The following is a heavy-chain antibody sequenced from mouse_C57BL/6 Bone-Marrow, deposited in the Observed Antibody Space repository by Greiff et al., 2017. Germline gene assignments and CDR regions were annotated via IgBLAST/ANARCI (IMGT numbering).Heavy chain of an antibody. D-gene: IGHD1-1*01. Sequence: EVKLMESGAELVKPGASVKLSCTASGFNIKDYYMPWVKQRTEQGLEWIGRIDPEDGETKYAPKFQGKATITADTSSNTAYLQLSSLTSEDTAVYYCARDGSSPFYYAMDYWGQGTSVTVAS. J-gene: IGHJ4*01. CDR3: ARDGSSPFYYAMDY. CDR2: IDPEDGET. V-gene: IGHV14-2*01. CDR1: GFNIKDYY.